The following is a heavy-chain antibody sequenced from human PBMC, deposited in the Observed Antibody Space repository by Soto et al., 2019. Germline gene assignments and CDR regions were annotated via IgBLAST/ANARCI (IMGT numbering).Heavy chain of an antibody. Sequence: SETLSLTCTVSGVSLVIYYWSWVRQPPGKGLEWLGHIDYSGNTKYNPSLESRVTMSVDRSENQVSLKLSSVTAADTAVYYCASTYDSSPNYVWGQGTTVTVSS. D-gene: IGHD3-22*01. J-gene: IGHJ6*02. CDR3: ASTYDSSPNYV. V-gene: IGHV4-59*01. CDR1: GVSLVIYY. CDR2: IDYSGNT.